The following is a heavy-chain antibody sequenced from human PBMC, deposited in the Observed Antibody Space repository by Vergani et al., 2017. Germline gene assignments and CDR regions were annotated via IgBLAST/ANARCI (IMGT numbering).Heavy chain of an antibody. J-gene: IGHJ5*02. D-gene: IGHD2-15*01. CDR2: IYYSGST. CDR1: GGSISSYY. CDR3: ARDRRRGGGYCSGGSCSHPFDP. V-gene: IGHV4-59*08. Sequence: QVQLQESGPGLVKPSETLSLTCTVSGGSISSYYWSWIRQPPGKGLEWIGYIYYSGSTNYNPSLKSRVTISVDTSKNQFSLKLSSVTAADTAVYYCARDRRRGGGYCSGGSCSHPFDPWGQGTLVTVSS.